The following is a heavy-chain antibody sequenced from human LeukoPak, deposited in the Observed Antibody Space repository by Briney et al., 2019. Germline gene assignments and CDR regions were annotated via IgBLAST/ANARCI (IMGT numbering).Heavy chain of an antibody. CDR3: AKDRLGAMMYFDF. V-gene: IGHV3-48*03. D-gene: IGHD1-26*01. CDR2: ISSSGTTI. J-gene: IGHJ4*02. Sequence: AGSLRLSCAASGFTFSSHEMNWVRQAPGKGLEWVSYISSSGTTIYYADSVKGRFTISRDNSKNTLYLQVNSLRVEDTAVYYCAKDRLGAMMYFDFWGQGTLVTVSS. CDR1: GFTFSSHE.